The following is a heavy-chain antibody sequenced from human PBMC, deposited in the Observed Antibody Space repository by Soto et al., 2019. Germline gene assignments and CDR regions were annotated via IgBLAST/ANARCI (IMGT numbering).Heavy chain of an antibody. D-gene: IGHD2-15*01. CDR2: ICYSGST. Sequence: SETLSLTCTVSGGSISSGDYYWSWIRQPPGKGLEWIGYICYSGSTYYNPSLKSRVTISVDTSKNQFSLKLSSVTAADTAVYYCAREVVAATLYNNRFDPWGQGTLVTVSS. CDR3: AREVVAATLYNNRFDP. CDR1: GGSISSGDYY. V-gene: IGHV4-30-4*01. J-gene: IGHJ5*02.